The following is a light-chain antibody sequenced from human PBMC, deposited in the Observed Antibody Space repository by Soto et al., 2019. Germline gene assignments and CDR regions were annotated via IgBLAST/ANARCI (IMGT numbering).Light chain of an antibody. CDR2: DAS. CDR1: RSVSNS. J-gene: IGKJ1*01. CDR3: QQYNPYSA. V-gene: IGKV1-5*01. Sequence: DIQMTQSPSTLSASVGDRVTITCRASRSVSNSLACHQQTRGTAPELLIYDASTLTSGVPSRFSGSGSGTDFPLTISRLQPDDFAPYSCQQYNPYSAFGQGTKVDI.